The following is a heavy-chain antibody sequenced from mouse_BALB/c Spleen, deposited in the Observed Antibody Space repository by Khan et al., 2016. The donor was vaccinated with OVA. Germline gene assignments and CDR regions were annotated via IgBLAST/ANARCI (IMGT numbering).Heavy chain of an antibody. Sequence: QVRLQQSGPELVRPGVSVKISCKGSGYTFTDYGMHWVRQSPAKSLEWIGVITPNSGDTNYNQKFKGKATMTVDKSSSTAYMELARLTSEDSAIYYCARLTLRLDYWGQGTSVTVSS. V-gene: IGHV1S137*01. CDR2: ITPNSGDT. CDR1: GYTFTDYG. CDR3: ARLTLRLDY. J-gene: IGHJ4*01. D-gene: IGHD1-1*01.